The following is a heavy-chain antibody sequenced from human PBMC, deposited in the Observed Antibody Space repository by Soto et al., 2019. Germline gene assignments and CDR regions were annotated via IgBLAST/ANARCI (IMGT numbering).Heavy chain of an antibody. J-gene: IGHJ6*03. CDR2: INHSGST. V-gene: IGHV4-34*01. D-gene: IGHD3-16*01. Sequence: SETLSLTCAVSGGSFSGYYWSWIRQPPGKGLEWIGEINHSGSTNCNPSLKSRVTISVDTSKNQFSLKLSSVTAADTAVYYCARGGGRYYMDVWDKGTTVTVSS. CDR3: ARGGGRYYMDV. CDR1: GGSFSGYY.